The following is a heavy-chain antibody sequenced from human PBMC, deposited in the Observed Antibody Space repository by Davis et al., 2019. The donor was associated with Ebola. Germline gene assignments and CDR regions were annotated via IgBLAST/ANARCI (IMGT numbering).Heavy chain of an antibody. V-gene: IGHV4-59*01. D-gene: IGHD6-6*01. CDR3: ARDSSSTPFDY. CDR1: GGSISSYY. J-gene: IGHJ4*02. CDR2: IYYSGST. Sequence: MPGGSLRLSCTVSGGSISSYYWSWIRQPPGKGLEWIGYIYYSGSTNYKPSLKSRVTISVDTSKNQFSLKLSSVTAADTAVYYCARDSSSTPFDYWGQGTLVTVSS.